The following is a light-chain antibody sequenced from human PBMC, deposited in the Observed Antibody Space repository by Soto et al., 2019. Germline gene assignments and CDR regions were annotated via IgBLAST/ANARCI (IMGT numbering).Light chain of an antibody. V-gene: IGLV2-14*01. CDR3: SSYTSSITTYV. CDR2: GVS. J-gene: IGLJ1*01. Sequence: ALTQPASVSGSPGQSITISCTGTITDIGAYNYVSWYQQHPGKAPKLLIYGVSSRPSGVSNRFSGSKSGNAAYLTISGLQADDEAEYYCSSYTSSITTYVFGNGTKVTVL. CDR1: ITDIGAYNY.